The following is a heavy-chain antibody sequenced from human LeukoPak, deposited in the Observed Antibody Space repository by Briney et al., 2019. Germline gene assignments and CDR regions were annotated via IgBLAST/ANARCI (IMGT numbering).Heavy chain of an antibody. J-gene: IGHJ6*02. Sequence: GGSLRLSCAVSGFSFSGEWMTWPRLAPGKGLEWVANIKKDGSEKYYVDSVKGRFTIPRDNAKNSLYLQMHSLRVEDTALYYCARGYGLDVWGQGTTVTVSS. CDR2: IKKDGSEK. V-gene: IGHV3-7*04. CDR1: GFSFSGEW. CDR3: ARGYGLDV.